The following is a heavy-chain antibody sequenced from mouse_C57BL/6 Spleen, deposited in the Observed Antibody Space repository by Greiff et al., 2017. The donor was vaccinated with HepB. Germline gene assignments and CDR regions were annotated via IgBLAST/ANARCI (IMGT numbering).Heavy chain of an antibody. V-gene: IGHV1-82*01. CDR2: IYPGDGDT. CDR1: GYAFSSSW. D-gene: IGHD1-1*01. J-gene: IGHJ1*03. Sequence: QVHVKQSGPELVKPGASVKISCKASGYAFSSSWMNWVKQRPGKGLEWIGRIYPGDGDTNYNGKFKGKATLTADKSSSTAYMQLSSLTSEDSAVYFCARGLYSSYEDFDVWGTGTTVTVSS. CDR3: ARGLYSSYEDFDV.